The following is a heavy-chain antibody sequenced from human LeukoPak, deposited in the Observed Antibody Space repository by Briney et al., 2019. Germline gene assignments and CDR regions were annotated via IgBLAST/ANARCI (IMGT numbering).Heavy chain of an antibody. D-gene: IGHD3-22*01. CDR3: ARVRDYYDSSGYYPDY. J-gene: IGHJ4*02. CDR2: INPSGGST. CDR1: GYTFTSYY. Sequence: GASVKVSCKASGYTFTSYYMHWVRQAPGQGLEWMGIINPSGGSTSYAQKFRGRVTMTRDTSTSTVYMELSSLRSEDTAVYYCARVRDYYDSSGYYPDYWGQGTLVTVSS. V-gene: IGHV1-46*01.